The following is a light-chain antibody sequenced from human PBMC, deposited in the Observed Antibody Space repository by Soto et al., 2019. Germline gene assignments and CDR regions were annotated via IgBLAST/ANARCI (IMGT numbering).Light chain of an antibody. CDR2: GAS. CDR1: QSVSSSY. J-gene: IGKJ5*01. V-gene: IGKV3D-20*02. CDR3: QQRSNWIT. Sequence: EIVLTQSPGTLSLSPGERATLSCRASQSVSSSYLAWYQQKPGQPPRLLIYGASSRATGIPDRFSGSGSGTDFTLTISSLEPEDFAVYHCQQRSNWITFGQGTRLEIK.